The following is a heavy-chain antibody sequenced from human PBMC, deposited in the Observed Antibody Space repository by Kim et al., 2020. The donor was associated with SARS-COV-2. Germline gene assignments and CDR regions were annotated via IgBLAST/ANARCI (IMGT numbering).Heavy chain of an antibody. V-gene: IGHV3-23*01. J-gene: IGHJ6*02. Sequence: GGSLRLSCVASGFTFSTYAMSWVRQAPGKGLEWVSTIGNSDGDTYYAESVKGRFTISRDKSKNTLCLQMNSLRAEDTAVYYCAKFTSGDSSGFKSYAMDVWGQGTTVAVS. CDR2: IGNSDGDT. D-gene: IGHD3-22*01. CDR1: GFTFSTYA. CDR3: AKFTSGDSSGFKSYAMDV.